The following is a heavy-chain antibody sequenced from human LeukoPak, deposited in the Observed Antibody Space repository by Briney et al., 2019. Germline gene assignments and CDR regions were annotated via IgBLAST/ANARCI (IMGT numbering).Heavy chain of an antibody. D-gene: IGHD3-10*01. CDR3: ARDYYGAGLTYFDY. CDR2: IYYSGST. V-gene: IGHV4-30-4*08. CDR1: GGSISSSSYY. Sequence: SETLSLTCTVSGGSISSSSYYWGWIRQPPGKGLEWIGYIYYSGSTYYNPSLKSRVTITADTSKNQFSLKLRSVTAADTAVYYCARDYYGAGLTYFDYWGQGTLVTVSS. J-gene: IGHJ4*02.